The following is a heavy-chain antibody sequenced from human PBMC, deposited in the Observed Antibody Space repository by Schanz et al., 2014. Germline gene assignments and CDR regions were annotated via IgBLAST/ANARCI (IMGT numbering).Heavy chain of an antibody. CDR3: ASGIGGCWANNYIDD. J-gene: IGHJ4*03. CDR2: INTGSGDT. CDR1: EYSFTRYS. D-gene: IGHD2-15*01. V-gene: IGHV1-3*04. Sequence: QVQLVQSGAEVKRPGASVKVSCKASEYSFTRYSLNWVRQAPGQSLEWMGRINTGSGDTKYSQNFQGRVTITMDTAASTAYMDLSVRRSRDTAVYSYASGIGGCWANNYIDDWGQGTPVTVSS.